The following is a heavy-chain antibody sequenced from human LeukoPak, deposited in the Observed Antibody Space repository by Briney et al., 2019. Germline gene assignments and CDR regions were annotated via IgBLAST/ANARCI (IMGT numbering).Heavy chain of an antibody. CDR1: GFTFADYA. CDR3: AKVASTYDTLTGAIDG. V-gene: IGHV3-9*01. CDR2: ISWNSGTI. Sequence: GGSLRLSCAASGFTFADYAMQWVRQGPGKGLEWVSCISWNSGTIAYADSVKGRFIISRDNAKKSLYLQLNSLGAEHTAFYYCAKVASTYDTLTGAIDGWGQGILVTVSS. D-gene: IGHD3-9*01. J-gene: IGHJ4*02.